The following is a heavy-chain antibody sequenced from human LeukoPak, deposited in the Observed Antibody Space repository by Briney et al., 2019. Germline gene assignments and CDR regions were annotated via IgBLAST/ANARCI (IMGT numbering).Heavy chain of an antibody. CDR1: GGSISSYY. J-gene: IGHJ5*02. CDR2: IYSSGST. D-gene: IGHD6-13*01. CDR3: ARDRPTPYSSSSTRWFDP. Sequence: SETLSLTCTVSGGSISSYYWSWIRQPAGKGLEWIGRIYSSGSTNYNPSLKSRVTMSVDTSKNQFSLKVSSVTAADKAVYYCARDRPTPYSSSSTRWFDPWGQGTLVTVSS. V-gene: IGHV4-4*07.